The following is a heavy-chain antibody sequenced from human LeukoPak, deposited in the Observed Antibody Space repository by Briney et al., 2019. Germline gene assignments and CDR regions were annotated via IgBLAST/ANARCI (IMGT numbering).Heavy chain of an antibody. CDR1: GFTLSSYG. CDR3: AKDLSDYASYYYYGMDV. V-gene: IGHV3-30*18. J-gene: IGHJ6*02. D-gene: IGHD4-17*01. Sequence: GGSLRLSCAASGFTLSSYGMHWVRQAPGKGLEWVAVISYDGSNKYYADSVKGRFTISRDNSKNTLYLQMNSLRAEDTAVYYCAKDLSDYASYYYYGMDVWGQGTTVTVSS. CDR2: ISYDGSNK.